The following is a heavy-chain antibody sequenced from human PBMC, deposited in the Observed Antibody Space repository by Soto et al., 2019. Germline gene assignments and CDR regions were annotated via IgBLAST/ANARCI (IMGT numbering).Heavy chain of an antibody. CDR2: ISAYNGST. Sequence: GASVKVSCKASGYTFTSYGISWVRQAPGQGLEWMGWISAYNGSTSYAQKFQGRVTMTRDTSTSTVYMELSSLRSEDTAVYYCARDYYDSSGYYPWGQGTLVTVSS. CDR1: GYTFTSYG. V-gene: IGHV1-18*01. CDR3: ARDYYDSSGYYP. J-gene: IGHJ5*02. D-gene: IGHD3-22*01.